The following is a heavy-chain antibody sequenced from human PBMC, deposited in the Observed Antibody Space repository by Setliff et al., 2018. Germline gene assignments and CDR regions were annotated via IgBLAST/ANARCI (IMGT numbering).Heavy chain of an antibody. CDR1: GASISSSSYY. CDR2: IYYSGST. CDR3: ARGALEYQLRPFDY. D-gene: IGHD2-2*01. Sequence: PSETLSLTCTVSGASISSSSYYWGWIRQPPGEGLEWIGSIYYSGSTYYNPSLKSRVTISVDTSKNQFSLKLSSVTAADTAVYYCARGALEYQLRPFDYWGQGTLVTVSS. V-gene: IGHV4-39*01. J-gene: IGHJ4*02.